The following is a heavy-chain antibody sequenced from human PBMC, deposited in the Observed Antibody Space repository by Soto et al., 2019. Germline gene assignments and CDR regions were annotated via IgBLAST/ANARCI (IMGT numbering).Heavy chain of an antibody. CDR1: GGSFSSYY. Sequence: ASETLSLTCTVSGGSFSSYYWSWIRQPPGKGLEWIGHIYYSGRTNYNPSLKSRVTISGDTSKNQLSLKLSSVTAADTAVYYCARDYYYDSRGYPGADYYGMDVWGQGTTVTVSS. J-gene: IGHJ6*02. V-gene: IGHV4-59*01. CDR2: IYYSGRT. D-gene: IGHD3-22*01. CDR3: ARDYYYDSRGYPGADYYGMDV.